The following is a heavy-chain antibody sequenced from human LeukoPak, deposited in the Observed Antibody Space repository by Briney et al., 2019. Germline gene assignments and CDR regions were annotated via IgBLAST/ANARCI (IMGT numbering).Heavy chain of an antibody. CDR3: AKDAYYYGSGGGAFDI. D-gene: IGHD3-10*01. CDR1: GFTFSSYA. J-gene: IGHJ3*02. Sequence: GGSLRLSCAASGFTFSSYAMSWVRQAPGKGLEWVSDISDSGASTYYADSVKGRFTVSRDNSKNTLFLQMNSLRAEDTAVYYCAKDAYYYGSGGGAFDIWGQGTMVTVSS. CDR2: ISDSGAST. V-gene: IGHV3-23*01.